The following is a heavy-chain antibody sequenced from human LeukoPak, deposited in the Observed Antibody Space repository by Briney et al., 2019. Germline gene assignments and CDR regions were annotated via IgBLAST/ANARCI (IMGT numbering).Heavy chain of an antibody. V-gene: IGHV7-4-1*02. D-gene: IGHD3-3*01. CDR2: INTNTGNP. Sequence: ASVKVSCKASGYTFTGYYMHWVRQAPGQGLEWMGWINTNTGNPTYAQGFTGRFVFSLDTSVSTAYLQISSLKAEDTAVYYCARAIKGSPRYYDFWSGPYYYYYMDVWGKGTTVTVSS. CDR3: ARAIKGSPRYYDFWSGPYYYYYMDV. CDR1: GYTFTGYY. J-gene: IGHJ6*03.